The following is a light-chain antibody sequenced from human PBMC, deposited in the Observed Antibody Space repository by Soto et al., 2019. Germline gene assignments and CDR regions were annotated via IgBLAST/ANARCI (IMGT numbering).Light chain of an antibody. CDR1: SSDVGGYNS. Sequence: QSALTQSPSASGSPGQSVTISCTGTSSDVGGYNSVSWYQQHPGNAPKVMIYDVSKRPSGVPDRFSGSKSGNAASLTVSALQAEDEADYYCSSYTDRKNLVFGTGTKLTVL. V-gene: IGLV2-8*01. J-gene: IGLJ1*01. CDR2: DVS. CDR3: SSYTDRKNLV.